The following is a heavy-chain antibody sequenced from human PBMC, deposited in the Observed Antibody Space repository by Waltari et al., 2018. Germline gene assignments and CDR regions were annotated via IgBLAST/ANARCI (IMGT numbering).Heavy chain of an antibody. D-gene: IGHD3-3*01. CDR3: AREIGGITIFGVVNGPFDY. CDR1: GGSISSYY. CDR2: IYTSGST. J-gene: IGHJ4*02. V-gene: IGHV4-4*07. Sequence: QVQLQESGPGLVKSSETLSLTCTVSGGSISSYYWSWIRQPAGKGLEWIGRIYTSGSTNYNPSLKSRVTMSVDTSKNQFSLKLSSVTAADTAVYYCAREIGGITIFGVVNGPFDYWGQGTLVTVSS.